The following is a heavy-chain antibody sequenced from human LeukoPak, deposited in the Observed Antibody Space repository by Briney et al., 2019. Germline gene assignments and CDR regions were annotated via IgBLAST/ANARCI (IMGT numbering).Heavy chain of an antibody. CDR2: ISYDGSNK. CDR1: GFTFSSYA. D-gene: IGHD1-1*01. CDR3: ARYDTTGTTANDY. V-gene: IGHV3-30*04. J-gene: IGHJ4*02. Sequence: GGSLRLSCAASGFTFSSYAMHWVRQAPGKGLEWVAVISYDGSNKYYADSVKGRFTISRDNSKNTLYLRMNSLRAEDTAVYYCARYDTTGTTANDYWGQGTLVTVSS.